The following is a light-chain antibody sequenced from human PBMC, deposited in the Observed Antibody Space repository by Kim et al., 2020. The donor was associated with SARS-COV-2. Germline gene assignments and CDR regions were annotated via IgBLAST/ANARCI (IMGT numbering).Light chain of an antibody. CDR3: QAWDSSTGV. Sequence: SYELTQPPSVSVSPGQTASITCSGDKLGDKYACWYQQKSGQSPVLVIYQDSKRPSGIPERFSGSNSGNTATLTISGTQAMGEADYYCQAWDSSTGVFGGGTKLTVL. J-gene: IGLJ2*01. CDR1: KLGDKY. V-gene: IGLV3-1*01. CDR2: QDS.